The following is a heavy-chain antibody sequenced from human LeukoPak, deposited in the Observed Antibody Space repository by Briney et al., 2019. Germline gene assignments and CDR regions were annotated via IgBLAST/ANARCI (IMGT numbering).Heavy chain of an antibody. V-gene: IGHV3-74*01. J-gene: IGHJ1*01. CDR3: ARAPSEIGGYYPEYFRH. CDR1: GFTFSTYW. Sequence: GRSLRLSCAASGFTFSTYWMQWVRQAPGKGMVWVSRIKSDGSTNNADSVKGRFTIPRDNANNPLSLQMYSLRPEDTGVYYCARAPSEIGGYYPEYFRHWGQGTLVTVSS. CDR2: IKSDGST. D-gene: IGHD3-22*01.